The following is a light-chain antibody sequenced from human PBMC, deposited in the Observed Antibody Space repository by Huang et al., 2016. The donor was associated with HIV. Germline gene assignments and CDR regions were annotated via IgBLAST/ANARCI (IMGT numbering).Light chain of an antibody. Sequence: IQLTQSPSSLSVSVGDRVTITCRASQDITNYLAWYQQKPGKAPELLIFATSTLQSVVPSRFSGSGSGAYFTLSIASLQPEDSATYYCQQLNSYPLTFGGGTKVEI. CDR2: ATS. CDR3: QQLNSYPLT. J-gene: IGKJ4*01. V-gene: IGKV1-9*01. CDR1: QDITNY.